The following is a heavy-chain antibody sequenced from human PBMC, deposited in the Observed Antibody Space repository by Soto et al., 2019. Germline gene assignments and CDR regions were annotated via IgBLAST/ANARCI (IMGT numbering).Heavy chain of an antibody. Sequence: SESLSPTYISFGSAFIGYYWTWIRQPPGTGLEWIGEINHSGSTNYNPSLKSRVTISVDTSKNQFSLKLTSVTAADTAVYYCARDKITGLFDYWGQG. D-gene: IGHD2-8*02. CDR3: ARDKITGLFDY. J-gene: IGHJ4*02. CDR2: INHSGST. CDR1: GSAFIGYY. V-gene: IGHV4-34*01.